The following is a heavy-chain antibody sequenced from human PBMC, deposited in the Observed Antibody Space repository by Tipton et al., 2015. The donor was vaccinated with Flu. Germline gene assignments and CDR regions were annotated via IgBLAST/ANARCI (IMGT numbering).Heavy chain of an antibody. Sequence: TLSLTCAVYGGSFSGYYWSWIRQPPGKGLEWIGSISHSGRTYYKPSLKSRVTVSLDTSNNQFSLNLRFVTAADTAMYYCARSTYYYGSGTSDFWGQGALVTVTS. D-gene: IGHD3-10*01. CDR2: ISHSGRT. J-gene: IGHJ4*02. V-gene: IGHV4-34*01. CDR3: ARSTYYYGSGTSDF. CDR1: GGSFSGYY.